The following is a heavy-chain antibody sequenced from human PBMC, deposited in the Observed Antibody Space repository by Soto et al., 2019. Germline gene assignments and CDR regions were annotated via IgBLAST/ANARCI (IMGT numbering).Heavy chain of an antibody. V-gene: IGHV3-21*01. CDR2: IGSRTSDI. CDR3: VRDYYDTSGYPNTFDM. Sequence: GGYLRLSSEASGFTLSRHTMNWVSQAPGKGLEWVSFIGSRTSDIYDADSVKGRFTISRDNAKNSLYLDLTRLRAEDTAVYFCVRDYYDTSGYPNTFDMWGQGTMVTVSS. J-gene: IGHJ3*02. D-gene: IGHD3-22*01. CDR1: GFTLSRHT.